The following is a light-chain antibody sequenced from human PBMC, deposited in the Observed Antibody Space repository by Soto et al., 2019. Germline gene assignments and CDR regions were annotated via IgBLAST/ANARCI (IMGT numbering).Light chain of an antibody. J-gene: IGKJ1*01. CDR3: HQYDNSPWT. Sequence: PGERTTLSCRASQSISSKYLAWYQQKLGQAPRLLIYGASSRATGIPDRFSGSGSGTDFTLTISRLDPEDFAVYYCHQYDNSPWTFGQGTKVDIK. V-gene: IGKV3-20*01. CDR2: GAS. CDR1: QSISSKY.